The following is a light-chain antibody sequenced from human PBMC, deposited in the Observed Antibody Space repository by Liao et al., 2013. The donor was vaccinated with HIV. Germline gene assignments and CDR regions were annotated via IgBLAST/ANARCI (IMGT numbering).Light chain of an antibody. V-gene: IGLV3-1*01. CDR2: KDS. J-gene: IGLJ2*01. CDR1: ALPNQY. Sequence: SYELTQPPSVSVSPGQTARITCSGDALPNQYAYWYQQKPGQAPVLLIYKDSERPSGIPERMSGSKSGNTATLTISGTQAMDEADYYCQAWDSSTGDVAFGGGTKLTVL. CDR3: QAWDSSTGDVA.